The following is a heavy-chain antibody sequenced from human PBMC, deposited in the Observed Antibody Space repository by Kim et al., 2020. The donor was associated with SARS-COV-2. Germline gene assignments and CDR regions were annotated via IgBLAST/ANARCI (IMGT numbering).Heavy chain of an antibody. Sequence: AGSLRLSCTASGFPFSSYELNWVCKAPGKGLEWVSNIIGSGTTIYYADSVRGRFTISRDNDKNSLFLQMNSLRAEDTAVYYCARGPNYSPFDYWGQGTLVTVSS. CDR1: GFPFSSYE. D-gene: IGHD4-4*01. J-gene: IGHJ4*02. V-gene: IGHV3-48*03. CDR2: IIGSGTTI. CDR3: ARGPNYSPFDY.